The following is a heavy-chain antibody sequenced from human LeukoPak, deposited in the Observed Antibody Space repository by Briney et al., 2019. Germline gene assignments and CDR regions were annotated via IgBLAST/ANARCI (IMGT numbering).Heavy chain of an antibody. CDR2: IYSGGST. Sequence: PGGSLRLSCAASGFTFSSYYMTWVRQASGKGLECVSVIYSGGSTYYADSVKGRFTISRDNSKNTLYLQMNSLRAEDTAVYYCARGSRSGSLTSAFDIWGQGTMVTVSS. CDR1: GFTFSSYY. D-gene: IGHD1-26*01. CDR3: ARGSRSGSLTSAFDI. J-gene: IGHJ3*02. V-gene: IGHV3-53*01.